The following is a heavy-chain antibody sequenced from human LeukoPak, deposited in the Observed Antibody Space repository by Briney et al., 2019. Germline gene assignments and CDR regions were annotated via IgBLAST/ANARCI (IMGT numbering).Heavy chain of an antibody. Sequence: GGSLRLSCAASGFTFRSYCVSWVRQTPGKGLEWVANIKQDGSENYYVDSVKGRFTISRDNAKNSLYLQMNSLRAEDTAVYYCARDRSHKWLVPRYWGQGTLVTVSS. D-gene: IGHD6-19*01. J-gene: IGHJ4*02. CDR1: GFTFRSYC. CDR3: ARDRSHKWLVPRY. CDR2: IKQDGSEN. V-gene: IGHV3-7*01.